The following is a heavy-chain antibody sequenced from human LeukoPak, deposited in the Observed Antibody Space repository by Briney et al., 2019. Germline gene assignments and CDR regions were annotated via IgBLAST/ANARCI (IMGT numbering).Heavy chain of an antibody. CDR3: ARVRGSRDGYNWFDY. V-gene: IGHV4-59*01. J-gene: IGHJ4*02. D-gene: IGHD5-24*01. Sequence: SETLSLTCTVSGGSISSYYWSWIRQPPGKGLEWIGYIYYSGSTNYNPSLKSRVTISVDTSKNQFSLKLSSVTAADTAVYYCARVRGSRDGYNWFDYWGQGTLVTVSS. CDR1: GGSISSYY. CDR2: IYYSGST.